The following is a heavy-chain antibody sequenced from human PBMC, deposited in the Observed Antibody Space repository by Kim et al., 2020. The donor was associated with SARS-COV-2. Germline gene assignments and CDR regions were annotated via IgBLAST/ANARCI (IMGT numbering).Heavy chain of an antibody. D-gene: IGHD6-19*01. CDR1: GYTFTSYA. CDR3: ARSALRGIAVNFYYYGMDV. CDR2: INTNTGNP. Sequence: ASVKVSCKASGYTFTSYAMNWVRQAPGQGLEWMGWINTNTGNPTYAQGFTGRFVFSLDTSVSTAYLQISSLKAEDTAVYYCARSALRGIAVNFYYYGMDVWGQGTTVTVSS. J-gene: IGHJ6*02. V-gene: IGHV7-4-1*02.